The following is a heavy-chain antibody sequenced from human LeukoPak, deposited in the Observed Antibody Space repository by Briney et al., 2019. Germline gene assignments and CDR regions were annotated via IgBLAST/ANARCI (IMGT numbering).Heavy chain of an antibody. CDR1: GFTFTSYA. V-gene: IGHV3-23*01. Sequence: GGSLRLSCAASGFTFTSYAMSWVRQAPGKGLEWVSAISGRGGSTYYADSVKGRFTISRDNSKNTLYMQMNSLRAEDTAVYYCAKDLRGYYGSGSYYFNWFDPWGQGTLVTVSS. J-gene: IGHJ5*02. CDR2: ISGRGGST. CDR3: AKDLRGYYGSGSYYFNWFDP. D-gene: IGHD3-10*01.